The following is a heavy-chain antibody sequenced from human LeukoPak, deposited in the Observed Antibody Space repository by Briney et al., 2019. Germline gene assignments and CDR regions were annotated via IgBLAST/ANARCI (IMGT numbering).Heavy chain of an antibody. J-gene: IGHJ4*02. CDR2: ISGSGGST. CDR1: GFTFSSYA. D-gene: IGHD2-2*01. CDR3: ASMPYCSSTSCYGGGGYSGFFDY. Sequence: SGGSLRLSCAASGFTFSSYAMSWVRQAPGKGLEWVSAISGSGGSTYYADSVKGRFTISRDNSKNTLYLQMNSLRAEDTAVYYCASMPYCSSTSCYGGGGYSGFFDYWGQGTLATVSS. V-gene: IGHV3-23*01.